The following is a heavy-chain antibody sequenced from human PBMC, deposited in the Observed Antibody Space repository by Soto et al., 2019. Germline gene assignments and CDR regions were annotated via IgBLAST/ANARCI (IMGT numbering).Heavy chain of an antibody. J-gene: IGHJ3*02. CDR2: ISGSGAST. V-gene: IGHV3-23*01. CDR3: XXXXXSGLGAFDI. D-gene: IGHD6-19*01. Sequence: EVQLLESGGGLVQPGGSLRLSCAASGFTFSSYAMNWVRQAPGKGLEWVSAISGSGASTYYVDSVKGRFTISRDNSKNTLXXXXXXXXXXXXXXXXXXXXXXSGLGAFDIWGQGTVVTVSS. CDR1: GFTFSSYA.